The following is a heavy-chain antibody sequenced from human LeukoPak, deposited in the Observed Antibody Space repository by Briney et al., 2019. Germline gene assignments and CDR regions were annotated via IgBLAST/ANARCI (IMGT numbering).Heavy chain of an antibody. CDR2: INADGGTT. V-gene: IGHV3-74*03. CDR3: ARDYCSGGSCYFEY. CDR1: GFTFSSYW. D-gene: IGHD2-15*01. Sequence: SGGSLRLSCAASGFTFSSYWMHWVRQAPGKGLVWVSGINADGGTTKYADSVKGRFTISRDNAKSTVYVQMSSLRAEDTAVYYCARDYCSGGSCYFEYWGQGTLVTVSS. J-gene: IGHJ4*02.